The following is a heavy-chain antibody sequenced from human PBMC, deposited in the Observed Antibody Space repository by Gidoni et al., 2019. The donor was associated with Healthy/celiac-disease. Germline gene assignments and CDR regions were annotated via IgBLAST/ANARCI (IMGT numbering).Heavy chain of an antibody. CDR1: GGSFSGYY. J-gene: IGHJ4*02. CDR3: ARWSWVHCDY. CDR2: INHSGST. V-gene: IGHV4-34*01. D-gene: IGHD3-3*02. Sequence: QVQLPQWGARLLTPSDAPSLTCAVCGGSFSGYYWSWFRQPPGKGLEWIGEINHSGSTNYTPSLKRRVTISVDTSKNQFPLKLSSVTAADTAVYYCARWSWVHCDYWCQGTLVTVSS.